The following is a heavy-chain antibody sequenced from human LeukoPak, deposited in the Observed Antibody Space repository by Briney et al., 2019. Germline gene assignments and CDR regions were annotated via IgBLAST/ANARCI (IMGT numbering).Heavy chain of an antibody. D-gene: IGHD3-10*01. CDR2: IYSGGST. J-gene: IGHJ4*02. CDR3: ARVYGSGYYFDY. V-gene: IGHV3-66*01. CDR1: GFTFSSYG. Sequence: GRSLRLSCAASGFTFSSYGMHWVRQAPGKGLEWVSVIYSGGSTYYADSVKGRFTISRDNSKNTLYLQMNSLRAEDTAVYYCARVYGSGYYFDYWGQGTLVTVSS.